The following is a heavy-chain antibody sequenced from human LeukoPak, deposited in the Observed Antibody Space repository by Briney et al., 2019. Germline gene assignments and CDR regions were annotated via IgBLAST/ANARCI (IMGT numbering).Heavy chain of an antibody. J-gene: IGHJ5*02. CDR2: IDPSGGST. V-gene: IGHV1-46*01. D-gene: IGHD5/OR15-5a*01. Sequence: IHWVRQAPGQGLEWMGIIDPSGGSTAYAQKFQGRVTMTRDTSTSTVYMELSSLRSDDTAVYYCARQSTGNWFDPWGQGTLVTVSS. CDR3: ARQSTGNWFDP.